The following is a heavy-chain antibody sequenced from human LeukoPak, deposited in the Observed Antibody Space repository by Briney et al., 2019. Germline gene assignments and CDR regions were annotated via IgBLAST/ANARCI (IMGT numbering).Heavy chain of an antibody. V-gene: IGHV4-34*01. CDR1: GGSFSGYY. Sequence: SETLSLTCAVYGGSFSGYYWSWIRQPPGKGLEWIGEINHSGSTNYNPSLKSRVTISVDTPKNQFSLKLSSVTAADTAVYYCASGREYQPRRGWFDPWGQGTLVTVSS. D-gene: IGHD2-2*01. CDR2: INHSGST. J-gene: IGHJ5*02. CDR3: ASGREYQPRRGWFDP.